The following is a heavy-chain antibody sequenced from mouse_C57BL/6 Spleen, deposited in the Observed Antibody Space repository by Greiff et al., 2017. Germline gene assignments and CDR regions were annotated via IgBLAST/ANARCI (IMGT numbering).Heavy chain of an antibody. CDR2: INPSSGYT. Sequence: VQLQQSGAELARPGASVKMSCKASGYTFTSYTMHWVKQRPGPGLEWIGYINPSSGYTKYNQKFKDKATLTADKSSSTAYMQLSSLTSEDSAVYYCASSMVTTYFDVWGTGTTVTVSS. CDR1: GYTFTSYT. D-gene: IGHD2-2*01. CDR3: ASSMVTTYFDV. J-gene: IGHJ1*03. V-gene: IGHV1-4*01.